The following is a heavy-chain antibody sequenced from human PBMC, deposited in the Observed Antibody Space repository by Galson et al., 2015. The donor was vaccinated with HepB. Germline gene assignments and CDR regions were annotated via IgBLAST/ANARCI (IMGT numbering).Heavy chain of an antibody. CDR3: AKERTPLQYYFDY. V-gene: IGHV3-30*18. D-gene: IGHD2-15*01. J-gene: IGHJ4*02. Sequence: SLRLSCAASGFTFSSYGMHWVRQAPGKGLEWVAVISYDGSNKYYADSVKGRFTISRDNSKNTLYLQMNSLRAEDTAVYYCAKERTPLQYYFDYWGQGTLVTVSS. CDR1: GFTFSSYG. CDR2: ISYDGSNK.